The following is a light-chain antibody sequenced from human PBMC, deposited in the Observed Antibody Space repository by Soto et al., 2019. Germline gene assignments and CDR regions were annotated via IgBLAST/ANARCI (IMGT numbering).Light chain of an antibody. CDR2: DAS. J-gene: IGKJ4*01. Sequence: EIVLTQSPATLSLSPGERATLSCRASQSVSSYLAWYQQKPGQAPRLLIYDASNRATGIPARFSGSGSGTDFTLTINSLDPEDCAVYYCQQRSNWLSLTFGGGPKVEIK. V-gene: IGKV3-11*01. CDR1: QSVSSY. CDR3: QQRSNWLSLT.